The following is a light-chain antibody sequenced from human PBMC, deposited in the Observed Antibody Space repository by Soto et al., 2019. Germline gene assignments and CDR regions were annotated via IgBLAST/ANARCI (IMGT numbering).Light chain of an antibody. CDR1: QSVSSSY. Sequence: EIVLTHSPATLSVSAGEIAALAFGGSQSVSSSYLAWYQQKPGLAPRLLIYDASSRATGIPDRFSGSGSGTDFTLTISRLEPEDFAVYYCQQYGSSLPITFGQGTRLEIK. CDR3: QQYGSSLPIT. V-gene: IGKV3D-20*01. CDR2: DAS. J-gene: IGKJ5*01.